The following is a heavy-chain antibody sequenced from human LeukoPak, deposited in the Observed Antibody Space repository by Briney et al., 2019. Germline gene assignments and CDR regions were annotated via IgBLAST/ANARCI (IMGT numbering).Heavy chain of an antibody. J-gene: IGHJ4*02. D-gene: IGHD2-15*01. CDR3: ARGGSGGSSYFDY. V-gene: IGHV1-2*04. Sequence: ASVKVSCKASGGTFNTYAINWVRQAPGQGLEWMGWINPNSGGTNYAQKFQGWVTMTRDTSISTAYMELSRLRSDDTAVYYCARGGSGGSSYFDYWGQGTLVTVSS. CDR2: INPNSGGT. CDR1: GGTFNTYA.